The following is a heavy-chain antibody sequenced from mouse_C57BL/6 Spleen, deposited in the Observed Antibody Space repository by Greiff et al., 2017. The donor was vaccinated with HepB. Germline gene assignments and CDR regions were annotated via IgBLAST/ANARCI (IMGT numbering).Heavy chain of an antibody. CDR2: IWGGGST. CDR1: GFSLTSYG. CDR3: AKREIGNYGPWFAY. V-gene: IGHV2-9*01. J-gene: IGHJ3*01. Sequence: VKVVESGPGLVAPSQSLSITCTVSGFSLTSYGVDWVRQPPGKGLEWLGVIWGGGSTNYNSALMSRLSISKDNSKSQVFLKMNSLQTDDTAMYYCAKREIGNYGPWFAYWGQGTLVTVSA. D-gene: IGHD2-1*01.